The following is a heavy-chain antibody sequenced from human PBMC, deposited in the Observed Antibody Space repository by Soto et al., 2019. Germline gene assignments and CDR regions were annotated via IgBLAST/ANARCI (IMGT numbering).Heavy chain of an antibody. D-gene: IGHD2-15*01. CDR3: TTGSVEGV. CDR1: GFTFFNSG. CDR2: IKRNSDGGRT. J-gene: IGHJ6*02. V-gene: IGHV3-15*07. Sequence: EVQLVESGGGLVKPGGSLSLSCPAPGFTFFNSGMNWARQAPGKGLEWVGRIKRNSDGGRTDYAAPVKGRFTISRDDSENMLYLQMNSLKTEDTAVYYCTTGSVEGVWGQGTTVSVSS.